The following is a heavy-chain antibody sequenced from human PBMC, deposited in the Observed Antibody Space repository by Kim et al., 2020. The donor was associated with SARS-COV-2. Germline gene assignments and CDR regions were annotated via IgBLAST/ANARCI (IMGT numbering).Heavy chain of an antibody. D-gene: IGHD3-9*01. CDR3: ARAVPSYDILTGYPID. J-gene: IGHJ1*01. Sequence: SGKVRFTISRDNAKNSLYLQMNSLRAEDTAVYYCARAVPSYDILTGYPIDWGQGTLVTVSS. V-gene: IGHV3-11*04.